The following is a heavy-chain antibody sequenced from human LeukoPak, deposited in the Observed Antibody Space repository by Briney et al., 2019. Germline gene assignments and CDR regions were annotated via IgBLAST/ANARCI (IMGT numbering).Heavy chain of an antibody. J-gene: IGHJ2*01. Sequence: GGSLRLSCAASGFTFSSYAMNWVRQAPGKGLEWVSYISSSGSTIYYADSLKGRFTISRDNAKNSLYLQMNSLRAEDTAVYYCAREKDSSGWYSWYFDLWGRGTLVTVSS. CDR3: AREKDSSGWYSWYFDL. V-gene: IGHV3-48*03. CDR2: ISSSGSTI. D-gene: IGHD6-19*01. CDR1: GFTFSSYA.